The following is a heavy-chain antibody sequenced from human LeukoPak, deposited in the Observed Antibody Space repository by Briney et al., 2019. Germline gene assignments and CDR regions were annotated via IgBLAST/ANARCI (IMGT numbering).Heavy chain of an antibody. V-gene: IGHV3-30*04. D-gene: IGHD4-17*01. CDR2: LSHDGTTG. Sequence: GRSLRLSCAASGYIFSDHAMHWVRQAPGKGLEWLAYLSHDGTTGYYANSVKGRLTISRDNSKNTLFLQLSSLRTEDTAVYYCAREGQRLRVDYWGQGTLVTVSS. CDR3: AREGQRLRVDY. J-gene: IGHJ4*02. CDR1: GYIFSDHA.